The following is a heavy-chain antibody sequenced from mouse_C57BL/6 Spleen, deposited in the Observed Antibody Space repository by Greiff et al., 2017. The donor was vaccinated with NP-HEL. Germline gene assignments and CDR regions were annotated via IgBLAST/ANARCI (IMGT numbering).Heavy chain of an antibody. Sequence: VQLKESGPELVKPGDSVKISCKASGYSFTGYFMNWVMQSHGKSLEWIGRINPYNGDTFYNQKFKGKATLTVDKSSSTAHMELRSLTSEDSAVYYCARDGNYAMDYWGQGTSVTVSS. V-gene: IGHV1-20*01. D-gene: IGHD2-1*01. CDR1: GYSFTGYF. J-gene: IGHJ4*01. CDR2: INPYNGDT. CDR3: ARDGNYAMDY.